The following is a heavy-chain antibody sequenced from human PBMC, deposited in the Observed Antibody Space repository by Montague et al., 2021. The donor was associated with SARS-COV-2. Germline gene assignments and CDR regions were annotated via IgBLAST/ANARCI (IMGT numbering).Heavy chain of an antibody. D-gene: IGHD1-1*01. CDR3: TSGREANYNFMDV. V-gene: IGHV6-1*01. CDR2: YN. Sequence: YNDYAVSVRGRVTINPDTSKNQFSLQLNSVTPEDTAIYYCTSGREANYNFMDVWGQGTTVTVSS. J-gene: IGHJ6*02.